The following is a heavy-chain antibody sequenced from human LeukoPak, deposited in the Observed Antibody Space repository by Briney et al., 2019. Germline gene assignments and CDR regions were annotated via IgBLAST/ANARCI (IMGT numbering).Heavy chain of an antibody. Sequence: SETLSLTCTVSGGSISSYYWSWIRQPPGKGLEWIGYIYTSGSTNCNPSLKSRVTISVDTSKNQFSLKLSSVTAADTAVYYCARYGSSNALDYWGQGTLVTVSS. CDR3: ARYGSSNALDY. J-gene: IGHJ4*02. CDR2: IYTSGST. V-gene: IGHV4-4*09. D-gene: IGHD6-6*01. CDR1: GGSISSYY.